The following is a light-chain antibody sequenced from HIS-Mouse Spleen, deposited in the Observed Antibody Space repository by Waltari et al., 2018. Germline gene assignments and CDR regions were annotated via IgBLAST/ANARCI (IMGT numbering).Light chain of an antibody. Sequence: SSELTHPPSVPVSPGQTARNPFPGYALPKQYAYWYQQKSGQAPVLVIYEDSKRPSGIPERFSGSSSGTMATLTISGAQVEDEADYYCYSSDSSSNHRVFGGGTKLTVL. J-gene: IGLJ2*01. V-gene: IGLV3-10*01. CDR3: YSSDSSSNHRV. CDR2: EDS. CDR1: ALPKQY.